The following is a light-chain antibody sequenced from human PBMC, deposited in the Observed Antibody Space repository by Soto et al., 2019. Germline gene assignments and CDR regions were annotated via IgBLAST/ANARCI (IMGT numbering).Light chain of an antibody. CDR3: QQYHDWPLT. V-gene: IGKV3D-15*01. CDR1: QSVSTN. CDR2: GAS. Sequence: EIVMTQSPATLSVSPGEGATLSCRASQSVSTNLAWYQQKPGQAPRLLIDGASSRATGIPARFSGSGSGTEFTLTISSLRSEDFAVYFCQQYHDWPLTFGGGTKVDIK. J-gene: IGKJ4*01.